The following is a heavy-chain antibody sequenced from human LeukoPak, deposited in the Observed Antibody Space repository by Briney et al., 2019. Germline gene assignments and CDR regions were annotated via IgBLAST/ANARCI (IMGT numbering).Heavy chain of an antibody. CDR1: GGSISSYY. CDR2: IYYSGST. D-gene: IGHD6-13*01. V-gene: IGHV4-59*01. J-gene: IGHJ6*03. CDR3: ARDHSSPGYYYMDV. Sequence: PSETLSLTCTVSGGSISSYYWSWIRQPPGKGLEWIGYIYYSGSTYYNPSLKSRVTISVDTSKNQFSLKLSSVTAADTAVYYCARDHSSPGYYYMDVWGKGTTVTVSS.